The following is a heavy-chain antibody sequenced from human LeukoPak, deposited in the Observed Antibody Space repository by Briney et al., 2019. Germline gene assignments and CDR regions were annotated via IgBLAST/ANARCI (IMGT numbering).Heavy chain of an antibody. V-gene: IGHV1-69*05. J-gene: IGHJ6*03. CDR1: GGNFSNYG. Sequence: ASVKVSCKTSGGNFSNYGISWVRQTPGQGLEWMGGVIPIFGKTINVQKFQGRVTITTDESTNTVYMELSSLRSEDTAVYFCARGPFGDYSGTYYYYYMDVWGKGTTVTVSS. CDR2: VIPIFGKT. CDR3: ARGPFGDYSGTYYYYYMDV. D-gene: IGHD4-11*01.